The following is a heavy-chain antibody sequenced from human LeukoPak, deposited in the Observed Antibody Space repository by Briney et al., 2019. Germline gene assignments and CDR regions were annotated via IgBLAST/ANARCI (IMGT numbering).Heavy chain of an antibody. CDR3: ARLSSIAAGDEDY. Sequence: PGRSLRLSCAASGFTFSSYAMHWVRQAPGKGLEWVAVITYDGSNKYYADSVKGRFTISRDNSKNTLYLQMNSLRAEDTAVYYCARLSSIAAGDEDYWGQGTLVTVSS. J-gene: IGHJ4*02. V-gene: IGHV3-30*01. CDR1: GFTFSSYA. D-gene: IGHD6-6*01. CDR2: ITYDGSNK.